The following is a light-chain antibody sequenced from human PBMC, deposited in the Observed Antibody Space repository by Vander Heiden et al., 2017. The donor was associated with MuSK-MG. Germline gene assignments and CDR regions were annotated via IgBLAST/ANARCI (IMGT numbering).Light chain of an antibody. V-gene: IGKV2D-29*01. CDR3: QQNVRLPWT. J-gene: IGKJ1*01. Sequence: DTVMTHTPLSPSVTPGQPASISSTPSQSLLHSDGKTYLDWYLQKPGQAPQLVIYGVSNRFSGVPDRFSGSGSGTDFTLKISRVEAEDVGVYYCQQNVRLPWTFGQGTKVEIK. CDR1: QSLLHSDGKTY. CDR2: GVS.